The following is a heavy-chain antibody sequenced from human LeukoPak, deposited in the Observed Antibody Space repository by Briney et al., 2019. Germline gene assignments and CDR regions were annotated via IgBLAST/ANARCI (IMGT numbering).Heavy chain of an antibody. CDR1: GLTFSSYS. Sequence: GGSLRLSCAASGLTFSSYSMNWVRQAPGKGLEWVSSISSSSSYIYYADSVKGRFTISRDNAKNSLYLQMNSLRAEDTAVYYCARDDGSGFDPWGQGTLVTVSS. CDR2: ISSSSSYI. D-gene: IGHD3-10*01. J-gene: IGHJ5*02. V-gene: IGHV3-21*01. CDR3: ARDDGSGFDP.